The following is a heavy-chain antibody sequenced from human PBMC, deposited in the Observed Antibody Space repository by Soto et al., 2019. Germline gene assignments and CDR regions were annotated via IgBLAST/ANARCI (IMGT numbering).Heavy chain of an antibody. CDR1: GLSFSGSA. D-gene: IGHD3-22*01. V-gene: IGHV3-73*01. Sequence: GGSLRLSCAASGLSFSGSAMHWVRQSPGKGLEWVGRIRSKANSYATAYAASVKGRFTISRDDSKNTAYLQMNSLKTEDTAVYYCTSGPFYDSSGYLGCDAFDIWGQGTMVTVSS. J-gene: IGHJ3*02. CDR3: TSGPFYDSSGYLGCDAFDI. CDR2: IRSKANSYAT.